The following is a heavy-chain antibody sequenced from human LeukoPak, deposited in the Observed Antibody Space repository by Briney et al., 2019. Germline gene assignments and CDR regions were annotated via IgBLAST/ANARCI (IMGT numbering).Heavy chain of an antibody. V-gene: IGHV4-59*12. Sequence: NPSETLSLTCAVSGGSISSYYWSWIRQPPGKGLEWIGYIYYSGSTNYNPSLKSRVTISVDTSKNQFSLELSSVTAADTAVYYCARDGRRKLEPGFDYWGQGTLVTVSS. CDR3: ARDGRRKLEPGFDY. J-gene: IGHJ4*02. D-gene: IGHD1-1*01. CDR1: GGSISSYY. CDR2: IYYSGST.